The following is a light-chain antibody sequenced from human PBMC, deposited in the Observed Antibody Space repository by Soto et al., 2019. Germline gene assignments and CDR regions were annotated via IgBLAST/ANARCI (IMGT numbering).Light chain of an antibody. V-gene: IGKV3-15*01. CDR1: QSVAKN. Sequence: EIVMTQSPASLSVSPGDGATLSCWASQSVAKNVAWYQQRPGQGPRLLIHGASTRAGGIPVRFSGSGSGTDFTLTISSLQSEDFAVYYCQQYHNWPPQYTFGQGTKLQIK. CDR3: QQYHNWPPQYT. J-gene: IGKJ2*01. CDR2: GAS.